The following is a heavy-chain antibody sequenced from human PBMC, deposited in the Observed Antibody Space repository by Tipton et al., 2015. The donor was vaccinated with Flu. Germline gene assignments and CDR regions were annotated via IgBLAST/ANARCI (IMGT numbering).Heavy chain of an antibody. V-gene: IGHV4-38-2*02. D-gene: IGHD3-22*01. Sequence: TLSLTCSVSGDSIGSGYYWGWIRQPPGRGLEWIGNIYHTGNIYYNPSLKSRVTILVDTSKNQFSLRVSSVTAADTAVYYCARVPYSGYEIDYWGQGTLVTVSS. CDR1: GDSIGSGYY. CDR2: IYHTGNI. CDR3: ARVPYSGYEIDY. J-gene: IGHJ4*02.